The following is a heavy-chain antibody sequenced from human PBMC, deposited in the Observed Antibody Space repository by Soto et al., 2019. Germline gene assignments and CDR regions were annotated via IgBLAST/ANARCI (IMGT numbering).Heavy chain of an antibody. CDR1: GCPIRTSRYH. D-gene: IGHD4-17*01. V-gene: IGHV4-39*01. Sequence: SEALSPTFSSSGCPIRTSRYHRCWKSHPPGYGLDWIGSIYYSGSTYYNPSLKSRVTISVDTSKNQFSLKLSSVTAADTAVYYCARHTVDYGVVFDIWGQGTMVT. CDR3: ARHTVDYGVVFDI. J-gene: IGHJ3*02. CDR2: IYYSGST.